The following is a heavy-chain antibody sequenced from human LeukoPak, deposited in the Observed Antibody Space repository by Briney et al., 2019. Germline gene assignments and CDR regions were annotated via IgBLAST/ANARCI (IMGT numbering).Heavy chain of an antibody. CDR2: INHSGST. D-gene: IGHD3-22*01. J-gene: IGHJ5*02. Sequence: SETLSLTCAVYGGSFSGYYGSWIRQPPGKGLEWFGEINHSGSTNYNPSPTSLGTISLDPSKNPFSLNLSSVTAADTAVYYCAPPPYYYEANGYSVAWGQGTLVTVS. CDR1: GGSFSGYY. V-gene: IGHV4-34*01. CDR3: APPPYYYEANGYSVA.